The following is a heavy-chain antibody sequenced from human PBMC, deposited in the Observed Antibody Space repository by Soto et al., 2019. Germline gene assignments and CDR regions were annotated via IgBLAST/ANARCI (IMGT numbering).Heavy chain of an antibody. CDR1: GAAFNTIT. D-gene: IGHD3-9*01. CDR2: FVPVFGSA. V-gene: IGHV1-69*01. J-gene: IGHJ5*02. Sequence: QVQLVQSGAEVEKPGSSVRVSCKASGAAFNTITINWVRQAPGQGLEWMGGFVPVFGSATYAQKFQGRVAITAAASTSTFYMELSRLNSEDTALYYCVREDDTTGSYSWFDPWGQGTLVTVSS. CDR3: VREDDTTGSYSWFDP.